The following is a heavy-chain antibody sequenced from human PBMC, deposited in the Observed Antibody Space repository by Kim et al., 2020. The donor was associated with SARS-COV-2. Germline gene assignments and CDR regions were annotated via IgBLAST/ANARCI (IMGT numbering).Heavy chain of an antibody. Sequence: SETLSLTCTVSGGSISSSSYYWGWIRQSPGRGLEWIGSVYYNGNTYYNPSLKSRLTISVDTSKNQFSLDLNSVTAADTTVYYCARLIPSGWYSDYWGQGTLVTVSS. CDR2: VYYNGNT. V-gene: IGHV4-39*01. CDR1: GGSISSSSYY. CDR3: ARLIPSGWYSDY. J-gene: IGHJ4*02. D-gene: IGHD6-19*01.